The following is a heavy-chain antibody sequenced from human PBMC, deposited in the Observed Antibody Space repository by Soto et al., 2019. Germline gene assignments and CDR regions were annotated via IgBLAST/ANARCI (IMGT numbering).Heavy chain of an antibody. J-gene: IGHJ3*02. CDR2: ISWNSGSI. V-gene: IGHV3-9*01. CDR3: AKGSLGEISFPLVGAFDI. CDR1: GFTFDDYA. D-gene: IGHD3-16*02. Sequence: QPGGSLRLSCAASGFTFDDYAMHWVRQAPGKGLEWVSGISWNSGSIGYADSVKGRFTISRDNAKNSLYLQMNSLRAEDTALYYCAKGSLGEISFPLVGAFDIWCQGTMVTVSS.